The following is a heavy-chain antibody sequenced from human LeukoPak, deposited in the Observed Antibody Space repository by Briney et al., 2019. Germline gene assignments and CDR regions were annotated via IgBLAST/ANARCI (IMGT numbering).Heavy chain of an antibody. CDR2: IYHSGST. CDR3: ARRTSGNYGSDY. CDR1: GGSFSDYY. J-gene: IGHJ4*02. V-gene: IGHV4-34*01. Sequence: SETLPLTCAVYGGSFSDYYWSWIRQPPGKGLEWIGEIYHSGSTNDNPSLKSRVTISVDTSKNQFSLNLSSVTAADTAVYYCARRTSGNYGSDYWGQGTLVTVSS. D-gene: IGHD1-26*01.